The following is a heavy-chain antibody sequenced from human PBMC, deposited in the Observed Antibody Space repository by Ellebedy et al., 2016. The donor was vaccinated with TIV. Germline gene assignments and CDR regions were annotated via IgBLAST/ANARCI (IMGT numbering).Heavy chain of an antibody. J-gene: IGHJ3*02. D-gene: IGHD6-13*01. CDR3: ARSSSSWYAFDI. CDR1: GDSVSSNSAA. V-gene: IGHV6-1*01. CDR2: TYYRSKWFN. Sequence: SQTLSLTCAISGDSVSSNSAAWIWIRQSPSRGLEWLGRTYYRSKWFNDYAVSVKSRITINQDTSKNQFSLQLGSGPPEDTAVYYCARSSSSWYAFDIWGQGTMVTVSS.